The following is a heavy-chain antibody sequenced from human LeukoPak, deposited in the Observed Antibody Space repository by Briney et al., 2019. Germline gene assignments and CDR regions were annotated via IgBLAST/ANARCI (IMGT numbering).Heavy chain of an antibody. Sequence: ASVKVSCKASGYTFTDYYMHWVRQAPGQGLEWMGWINPKSGDTNYAQKFQDRVTMTRDTSIRDTSISTAYMELSSLRSDDTAVYFCASPGFCYGGSCYRVYHFDHWGQGTLVTVSS. V-gene: IGHV1-2*02. CDR3: ASPGFCYGGSCYRVYHFDH. CDR2: INPKSGDT. J-gene: IGHJ4*02. D-gene: IGHD2-15*01. CDR1: GYTFTDYY.